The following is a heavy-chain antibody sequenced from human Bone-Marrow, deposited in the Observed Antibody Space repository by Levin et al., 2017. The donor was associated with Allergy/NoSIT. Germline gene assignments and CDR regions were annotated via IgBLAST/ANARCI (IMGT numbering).Heavy chain of an antibody. CDR1: GYTFTSYG. V-gene: IGHV1-18*01. Sequence: EASVKVSCKASGYTFTSYGISWVRQAPGQGLEWMGWISAYNGNTNYAQKLQGRVTMTTDTSTSTAYMELRSLRSDDTAVYYCAREGRRPKQWLEERMDYWGQGTLVTVSS. J-gene: IGHJ4*02. CDR3: AREGRRPKQWLEERMDY. CDR2: ISAYNGNT. D-gene: IGHD6-19*01.